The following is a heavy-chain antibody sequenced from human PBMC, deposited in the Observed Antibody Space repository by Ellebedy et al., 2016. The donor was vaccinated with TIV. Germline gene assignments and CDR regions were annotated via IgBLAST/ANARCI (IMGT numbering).Heavy chain of an antibody. CDR1: GSDFTDYW. J-gene: IGHJ4*02. V-gene: IGHV5-51*01. CDR3: ARHLGYADSEIDF. CDR2: IYPGDSDT. Sequence: GESLKISCKVSGSDFTDYWIGWVRQMPGKGLESMGIIYPGDSDTRYSPSFEGQVTISADKSISTAYLEWSSLKASDTAMYYCARHLGYADSEIDFWGQGTLVTVSS. D-gene: IGHD4-17*01.